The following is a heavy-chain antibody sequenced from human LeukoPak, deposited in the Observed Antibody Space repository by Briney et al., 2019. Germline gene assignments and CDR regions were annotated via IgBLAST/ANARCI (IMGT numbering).Heavy chain of an antibody. Sequence: GGSLRLSCAASGFTFSSYSMNWVRQAPGKGLEWVSYITRSSSARYYADSVKGRFSISRDNAKNSLYLQMNSLRAEDTAVYYCAAQWELHPAFWGQGTLVTVSS. CDR2: ITRSSSAR. J-gene: IGHJ4*02. CDR1: GFTFSSYS. V-gene: IGHV3-48*01. D-gene: IGHD1-26*01. CDR3: AAQWELHPAF.